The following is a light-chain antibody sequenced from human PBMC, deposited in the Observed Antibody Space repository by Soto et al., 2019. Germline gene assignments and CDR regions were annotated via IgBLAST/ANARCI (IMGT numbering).Light chain of an antibody. CDR2: GAS. CDR1: QDILNY. V-gene: IGKV1-16*01. Sequence: DIQMTQSPSSLSASVGDRVTITCRASQDILNYLAWFQQKPGKAPKSLIYGASSLHSGVTSRFSGSGFGTEFSLTIISPQPDDFAKYYCQQYASHVATFGQGTTLEV. J-gene: IGKJ2*01. CDR3: QQYASHVAT.